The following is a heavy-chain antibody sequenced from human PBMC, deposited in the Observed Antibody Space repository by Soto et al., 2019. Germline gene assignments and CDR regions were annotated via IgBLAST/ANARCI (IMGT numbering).Heavy chain of an antibody. CDR3: ARRPRITHSGGGAFDI. CDR1: GGSFSGYY. J-gene: IGHJ3*02. V-gene: IGHV4-34*01. CDR2: INHSGST. Sequence: SETLSLTCAVYGGSFSGYYWSWIRQPPGKGLEWIGEINHSGSTNYNPSLKSRVTISVDTSKNQFSLKLSSVTAADTAVYYCARRPRITHSGGGAFDIWGQGTMVTVSS. D-gene: IGHD6-25*01.